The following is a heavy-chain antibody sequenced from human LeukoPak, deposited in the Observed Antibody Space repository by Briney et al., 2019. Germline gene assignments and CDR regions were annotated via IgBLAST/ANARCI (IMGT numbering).Heavy chain of an antibody. J-gene: IGHJ3*02. V-gene: IGHV4-4*02. CDR2: IYHSGST. Sequence: SETLSLTCAVSGGSISSSNWWSWVRPPPGKGLEWIGEIYHSGSTNYNPSLKSRVTISVDKSKNQFSLKLSSVTAADTAVYYCAIAYGSGSYYNGYAFDIWGQGTMVTVSS. CDR1: GGSISSSNW. CDR3: AIAYGSGSYYNGYAFDI. D-gene: IGHD3-10*01.